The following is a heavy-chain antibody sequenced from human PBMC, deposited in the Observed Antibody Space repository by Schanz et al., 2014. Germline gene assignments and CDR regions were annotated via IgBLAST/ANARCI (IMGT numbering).Heavy chain of an antibody. D-gene: IGHD3-3*01. V-gene: IGHV3-30*03. CDR3: ARPIYDLWSGSWGY. J-gene: IGHJ4*02. CDR1: GGNIRRNG. CDR2: ISYDGNNQ. Sequence: QLQLVEAGGGGVKAGRSLRNESAASGGNIRRNGMQGVRKEQGKGLEWVAFISYDGNNQYYADSVKGRFTISRDNSKNTLYLQMNSLRAEDTAVYYCARPIYDLWSGSWGYWGQGTLGSVSS.